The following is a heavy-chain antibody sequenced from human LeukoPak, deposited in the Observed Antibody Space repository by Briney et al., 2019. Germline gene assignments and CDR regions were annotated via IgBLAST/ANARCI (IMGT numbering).Heavy chain of an antibody. CDR2: INHSGST. D-gene: IGHD6-13*01. J-gene: IGHJ3*02. CDR3: ARVSSSKHFDI. CDR1: GGSFSGYY. Sequence: SETLSLTCAVYGGSFSGYYWSWIRQPPGKGLEWIGEINHSGSTNYNPSLKSRVTISVDTSKNQFSLKLSSVTPEDTAVYYCARVSSSKHFDIWGQGTMVTVSS. V-gene: IGHV4-34*01.